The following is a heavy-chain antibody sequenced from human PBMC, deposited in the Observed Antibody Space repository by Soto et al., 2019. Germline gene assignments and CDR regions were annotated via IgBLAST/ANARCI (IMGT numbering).Heavy chain of an antibody. Sequence: GASVKVSCKASGFTFTSSAVQWVRQARGQRLEWIGWIVVGSGNTNYAQKVQERVTITRDMSTSTAYMELSSLRSEDTAVYYCAAFGYDSSGYYAFDYWGQGTLVTVSS. CDR3: AAFGYDSSGYYAFDY. CDR2: IVVGSGNT. CDR1: GFTFTSSA. D-gene: IGHD3-22*01. V-gene: IGHV1-58*01. J-gene: IGHJ4*02.